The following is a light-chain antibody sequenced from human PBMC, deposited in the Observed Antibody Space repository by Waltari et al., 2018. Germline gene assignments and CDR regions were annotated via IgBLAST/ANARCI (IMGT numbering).Light chain of an antibody. J-gene: IGKJ4*01. CDR3: QQYNTWPT. V-gene: IGKV3-15*01. CDR1: QSISSN. CDR2: GAS. Sequence: EIVMTQSPVTLSVSPGERPTLPCRASQSISSNLAWYQQKPGQSPRLLIHGASTRATGIPARFSGSGSGTDFTLTISSLQSEDFAVYFCQQYNTWPTFGGGTKVEIK.